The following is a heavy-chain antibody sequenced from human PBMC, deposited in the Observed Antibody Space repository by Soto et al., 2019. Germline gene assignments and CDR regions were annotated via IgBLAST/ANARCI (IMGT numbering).Heavy chain of an antibody. J-gene: IGHJ4*02. D-gene: IGHD2-15*01. Sequence: QVQLVESGGGVVQPGRSLRLSCAASGLTFTSYAMHWVRQAPGKGLEWVAVISTDGSIKFYADSVKGRFTISRDNSKNTLYLQMNSLRVEDTAVYYCAKRITTSGPAALDCWGQGTLVTVSS. V-gene: IGHV3-30-3*01. CDR3: AKRITTSGPAALDC. CDR2: ISTDGSIK. CDR1: GLTFTSYA.